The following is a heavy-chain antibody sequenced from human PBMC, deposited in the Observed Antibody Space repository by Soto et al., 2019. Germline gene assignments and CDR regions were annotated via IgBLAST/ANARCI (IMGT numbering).Heavy chain of an antibody. CDR2: ISYDGSNK. Sequence: QVQLVESGGGVVQPGRSLRLSCAASGFTFSSYAMHWVRQAPGKGLEWVAVISYDGSNKYYADSVKGRFTISRDNSKNTLYLQMKSLRAEDTDVYYCARALHGGSGYYYVGNWGQGTLVTVSS. V-gene: IGHV3-30-3*01. CDR3: ARALHGGSGYYYVGN. D-gene: IGHD3-22*01. CDR1: GFTFSSYA. J-gene: IGHJ4*02.